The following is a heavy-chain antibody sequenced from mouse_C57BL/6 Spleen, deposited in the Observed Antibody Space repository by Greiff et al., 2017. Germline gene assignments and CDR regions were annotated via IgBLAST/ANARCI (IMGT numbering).Heavy chain of an antibody. CDR3: ARHTTVVATSSFDY. CDR1: GYTFTSYG. V-gene: IGHV1-81*01. CDR2: IYPRSGNT. Sequence: VKLQQSGAELARPGASVKLSCKASGYTFTSYGISWVKQRTGQGLEWIGEIYPRSGNTYYNEKFKGKATLTAAKSSSTAYMELRSLTSEDSAVYFCARHTTVVATSSFDYWGQGTTLTVSS. J-gene: IGHJ2*01. D-gene: IGHD1-1*01.